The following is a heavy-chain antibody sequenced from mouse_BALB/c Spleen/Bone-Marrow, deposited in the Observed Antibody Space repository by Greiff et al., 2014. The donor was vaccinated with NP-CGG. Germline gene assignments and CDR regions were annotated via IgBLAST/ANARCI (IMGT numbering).Heavy chain of an antibody. CDR3: ASYYRYSFDY. CDR1: GFNIKDTY. V-gene: IGHV14-3*02. J-gene: IGHJ2*01. Sequence: EVQLQQSGAELVKPGASVKLSCTGSGFNIKDTYMHWVKQRPEQGLEWIGRIDPANGNTKYDPKFQGKATITADTSSNTAYLQLSSLTSKDTAVYYCASYYRYSFDYWGQGTTLTVSS. D-gene: IGHD2-14*01. CDR2: IDPANGNT.